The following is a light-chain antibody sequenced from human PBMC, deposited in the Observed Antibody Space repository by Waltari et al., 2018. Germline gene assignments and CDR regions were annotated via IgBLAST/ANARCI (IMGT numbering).Light chain of an antibody. V-gene: IGLV2-14*03. CDR3: TSFTSTTSYVV. CDR2: DVN. CDR1: HSDIGGYNF. Sequence: QSALTPPASVSGSPGQSITISCTGTHSDIGGYNFFSWYQQHPGKAPQLMIYDVNKRPSGVSNRFSGAKSGNTASLTISGLQADDEADYYCTSFTSTTSYVVFGGGTNLTV. J-gene: IGLJ2*01.